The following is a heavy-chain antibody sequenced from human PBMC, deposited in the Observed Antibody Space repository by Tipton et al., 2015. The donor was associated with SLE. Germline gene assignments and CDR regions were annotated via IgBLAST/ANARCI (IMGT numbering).Heavy chain of an antibody. CDR1: GGSFSGYY. D-gene: IGHD4-17*01. CDR3: ARLQVTNWYFDV. CDR2: INHSGST. Sequence: LRLSCAVYGGSFSGYYWSWIRQPPGKGLEWIGEINHSGSTNYSPSLKSRVTILIDTSKKQFSLKLSSVTAADTAVYYCARLQVTNWYFDVWGRGTLVTVSS. V-gene: IGHV4-34*01. J-gene: IGHJ2*01.